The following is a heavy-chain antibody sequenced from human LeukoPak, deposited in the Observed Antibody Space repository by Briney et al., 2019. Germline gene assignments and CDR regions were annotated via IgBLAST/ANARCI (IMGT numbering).Heavy chain of an antibody. Sequence: GASVKVSCKASGYTFTSYGLSWVRQAPGQGLEWMGWINTDDAGTNYAQRFQGRVTLTRDTSTSTAYMEVRSLRSDDTAVYYCARDFFPAQGGGNWFDCFDPWGQGTLVTVSS. CDR1: GYTFTSYG. CDR3: ARDFFPAQGGGNWFDCFDP. D-gene: IGHD3-9*01. J-gene: IGHJ5*02. CDR2: INTDDAGT. V-gene: IGHV1-18*01.